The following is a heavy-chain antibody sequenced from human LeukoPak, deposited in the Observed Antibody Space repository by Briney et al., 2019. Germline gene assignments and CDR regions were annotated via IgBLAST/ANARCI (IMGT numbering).Heavy chain of an antibody. CDR3: ARRCSSTSCFDY. J-gene: IGHJ4*02. V-gene: IGHV3-21*01. CDR2: ISSSSRYI. CDR1: GFTFSSYS. D-gene: IGHD2-2*01. Sequence: PGGAVRLSCAASGFTFSSYSMNWVRQAPGKGLEWVSSISSSSRYIYYADSVKGRFTISRDKDKNSLYLHMNSLRAEATAVYYCARRCSSTSCFDYWGQGPLVTVSS.